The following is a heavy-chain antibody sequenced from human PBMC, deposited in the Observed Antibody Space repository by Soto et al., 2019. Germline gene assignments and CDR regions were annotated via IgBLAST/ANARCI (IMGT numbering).Heavy chain of an antibody. CDR3: ASTGNYGSGTSFRVDY. J-gene: IGHJ4*02. D-gene: IGHD3-10*01. CDR1: GYTFTGYY. V-gene: IGHV1-2*02. Sequence: GASVKVSCKASGYTFTGYYVHWVRQAPGQGLEWMGWINPNSGATIYPQKFQGRVTMTRDTSISTAYMELNSLGFDDTAVYYCASTGNYGSGTSFRVDYWGQGTLVTVSS. CDR2: INPNSGAT.